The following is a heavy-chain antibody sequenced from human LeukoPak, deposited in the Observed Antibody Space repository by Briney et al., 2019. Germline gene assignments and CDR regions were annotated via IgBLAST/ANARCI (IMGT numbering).Heavy chain of an antibody. CDR2: ISTYNGDT. D-gene: IGHD3-9*01. Sequence: ASVKVSCKASGYTFTRWNFSWVRQAPGQGLEWMGWISTYNGDTKYAQKFQGRVTMTTDTSTSTTYMELRSLTSDDTAVYYCARDSDWVCDLWGRGTLVTVSS. J-gene: IGHJ2*01. CDR1: GYTFTRWN. V-gene: IGHV1-18*01. CDR3: ARDSDWVCDL.